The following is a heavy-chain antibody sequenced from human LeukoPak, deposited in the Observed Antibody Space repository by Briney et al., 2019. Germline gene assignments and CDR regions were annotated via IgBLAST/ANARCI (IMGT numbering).Heavy chain of an antibody. Sequence: ASVKVSCKASGGTFSSYAISWVRQAPGQGLEWMGRIIPILGIANYAQKFQGRVTITADKSTSTAYMELSSLRSEDTAVYYCARGNSKDGVEYWGQGTLVTVSS. CDR1: GGTFSSYA. D-gene: IGHD4-23*01. J-gene: IGHJ4*02. CDR2: IIPILGIA. CDR3: ARGNSKDGVEY. V-gene: IGHV1-69*04.